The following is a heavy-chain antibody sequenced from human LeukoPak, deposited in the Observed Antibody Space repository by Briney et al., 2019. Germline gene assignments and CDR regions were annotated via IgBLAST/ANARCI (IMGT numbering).Heavy chain of an antibody. CDR2: MNPNSGNT. Sequence: GASVKVSCKASGYTFTSYGINWVRQATGQGLEWMGWMNPNSGNTGYAQKFQGRVTMTRNTSISTAYMELRSLRSEDTAVYYCARVFPFFGFVPWGQGALVTVCS. D-gene: IGHD3-3*01. CDR1: GYTFTSYG. V-gene: IGHV1-8*01. J-gene: IGHJ5*02. CDR3: ARVFPFFGFVP.